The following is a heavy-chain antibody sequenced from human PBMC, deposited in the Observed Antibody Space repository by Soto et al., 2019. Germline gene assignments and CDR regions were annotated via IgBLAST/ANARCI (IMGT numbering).Heavy chain of an antibody. CDR2: IIPLFGAA. V-gene: IGHV1-69*13. Sequence: SVKVSCKASGGTLSNYAISWVRQAPGHGLEWMGGIIPLFGAANYAQKFQDRVTITAVESTTTAYMGLRSLKSEDTAVYYCARAGEWEVLETYYFDYWRKGTLVTVSS. CDR1: GGTLSNYA. J-gene: IGHJ4*02. CDR3: ARAGEWEVLETYYFDY. D-gene: IGHD1-26*01.